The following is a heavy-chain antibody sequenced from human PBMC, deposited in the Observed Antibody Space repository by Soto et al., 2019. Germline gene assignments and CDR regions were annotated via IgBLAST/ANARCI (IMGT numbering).Heavy chain of an antibody. D-gene: IGHD6-19*01. CDR1: GYTFTNYG. Sequence: AAVKVSCKASGYTFTNYGFSWVRQAPGQGLEWMGWISGYNGNTNYAQKLQARVTMTTDTFTTTAYMELRSLGSDDTAVYYCARDAGGKGVAGRRPHFDPWGQGSLVPVSS. CDR2: ISGYNGNT. V-gene: IGHV1-18*01. CDR3: ARDAGGKGVAGRRPHFDP. J-gene: IGHJ5*02.